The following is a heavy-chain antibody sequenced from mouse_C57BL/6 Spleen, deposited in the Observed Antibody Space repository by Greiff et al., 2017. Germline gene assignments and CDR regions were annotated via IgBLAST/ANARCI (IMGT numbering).Heavy chain of an antibody. CDR3: ARTMVTTWDPFAY. Sequence: VQLQQSGPELVKPGASVKISCKASGYSFTSYYIHWVKQRPGQGLEWIGWIYPGSGNTKYNEKFKGKATLTADTSSSTAYMQLSSLTSEDSAVYYCARTMVTTWDPFAYWGQGTLVTVSA. CDR1: GYSFTSYY. CDR2: IYPGSGNT. D-gene: IGHD2-2*01. V-gene: IGHV1-66*01. J-gene: IGHJ3*01.